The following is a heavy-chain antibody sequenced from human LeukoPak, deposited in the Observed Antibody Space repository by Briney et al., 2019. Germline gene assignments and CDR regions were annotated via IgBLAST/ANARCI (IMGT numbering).Heavy chain of an antibody. J-gene: IGHJ4*02. CDR3: ARGLGYYDSSGYLSRY. CDR2: ISAYNGNT. CDR1: GYTFTSYG. Sequence: ASVKVSCKAPGYTFTSYGISWVRQAPGQGLEWMGWISAYNGNTNYAQKLQGRVTMTTDTSTSTAYMELRSLRSDDTAVYYCARGLGYYDSSGYLSRYWGQGTLVTVSS. D-gene: IGHD3-22*01. V-gene: IGHV1-18*01.